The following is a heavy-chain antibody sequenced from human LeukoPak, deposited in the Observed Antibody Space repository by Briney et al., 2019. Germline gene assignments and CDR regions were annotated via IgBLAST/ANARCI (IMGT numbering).Heavy chain of an antibody. D-gene: IGHD2/OR15-2a*01. Sequence: PSETLSLTCTVSGGSISSYYWSWIRQPPGKGLEWIGYINYSGSTTYSPSLKSRVTISVDTSKSQFSLKLSSVTAADTAVYYCARGIKPGIGKAPAYWGQGTLVTVSS. J-gene: IGHJ4*02. CDR1: GGSISSYY. V-gene: IGHV4-59*01. CDR2: INYSGST. CDR3: ARGIKPGIGKAPAY.